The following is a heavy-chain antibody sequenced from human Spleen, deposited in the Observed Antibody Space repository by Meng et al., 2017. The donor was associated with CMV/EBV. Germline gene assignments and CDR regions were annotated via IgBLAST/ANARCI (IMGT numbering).Heavy chain of an antibody. CDR1: GFSLSTSGVG. D-gene: IGHD3-3*01. CDR3: AHDHYYDVSSGYHYNWIDP. Sequence: SGPTLVKPTQTLTLTCTFSGFSLSTSGVGVGWIRQPPGKALEWLAGIYWNDDKRYSPSLKSRLTITKDTSKNQVVLTMTNMDPVDTATYYCAHDHYYDVSSGYHYNWIDPWGQGTLVTVSS. V-gene: IGHV2-5*01. J-gene: IGHJ5*02. CDR2: IYWNDDK.